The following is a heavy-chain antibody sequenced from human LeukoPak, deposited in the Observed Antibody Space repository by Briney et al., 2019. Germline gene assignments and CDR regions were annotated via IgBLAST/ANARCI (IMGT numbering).Heavy chain of an antibody. V-gene: IGHV3-23*01. CDR1: GFTFSNYA. CDR2: ISGSGGST. J-gene: IGHJ4*02. Sequence: SGGSLRLSCAASGFTFSNYALSWVRQAPGKGLECVSAISGSGGSTYSADSLKGRFTISRDNSKNTLYLQINSLRADDTAVFYCARGGLGSAFDNWGQGTLVTVSS. CDR3: ARGGLGSAFDN. D-gene: IGHD6-19*01.